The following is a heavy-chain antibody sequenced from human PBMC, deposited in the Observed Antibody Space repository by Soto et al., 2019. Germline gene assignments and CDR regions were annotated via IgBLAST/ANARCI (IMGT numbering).Heavy chain of an antibody. J-gene: IGHJ6*02. CDR3: ARIPVVVTARYYYYYYGMDV. V-gene: IGHV2-70*01. Sequence: SGRTLVNPTQTLTLTCTFSGFSLSTSGMCVSWIRQPPGKALEWLALIDWDDDKYYSTSLKTRLTISKDTSKNQVVLTMTNMDPVDTATYYCARIPVVVTARYYYYYYGMDVWGQGTTVTVSS. CDR2: IDWDDDK. D-gene: IGHD2-21*02. CDR1: GFSLSTSGMC.